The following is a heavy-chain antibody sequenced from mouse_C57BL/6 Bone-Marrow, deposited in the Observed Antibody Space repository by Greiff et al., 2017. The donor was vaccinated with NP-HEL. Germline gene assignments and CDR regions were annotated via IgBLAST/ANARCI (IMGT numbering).Heavy chain of an antibody. CDR2: IWSGGST. CDR3: ANGDSNYGYAMDY. CDR1: GFSLTSYG. D-gene: IGHD2-5*01. Sequence: VKLMESGPGLVQPSQSLSITCTVSGFSLTSYGVHWVRQSPGKGLEWLGVIWSGGSTDYNAAFISRLSISKDNSKSQVFFKMNSLQADDTAIYYCANGDSNYGYAMDYWGQGTSVTVSS. J-gene: IGHJ4*01. V-gene: IGHV2-2*01.